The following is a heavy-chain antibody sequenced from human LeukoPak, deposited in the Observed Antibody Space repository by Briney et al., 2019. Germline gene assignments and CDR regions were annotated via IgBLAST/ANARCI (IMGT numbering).Heavy chain of an antibody. Sequence: SETLSLTCTVASDSISSYYWSWIRQPPGKGLEWIGFIHNSGSTNYNPSLKSRLAMSLDTSKNQFSLRLTSVTAADTAVYYCARQTGSGLFILPGGQGTLVTVSS. CDR2: IHNSGST. D-gene: IGHD3/OR15-3a*01. CDR3: ARQTGSGLFILP. J-gene: IGHJ4*02. V-gene: IGHV4-59*08. CDR1: SDSISSYY.